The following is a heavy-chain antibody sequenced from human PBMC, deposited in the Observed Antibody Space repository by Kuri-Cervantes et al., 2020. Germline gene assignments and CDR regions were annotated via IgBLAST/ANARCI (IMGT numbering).Heavy chain of an antibody. CDR1: DYSISSEYH. V-gene: IGHV4-38-2*01. CDR2: INHGGST. CDR3: ASRRDYDSGGYLPNWFDP. J-gene: IGHJ5*02. D-gene: IGHD3-22*01. Sequence: SETLSLTCAISDYSISSEYHWVWIRQPPGKGLEWIGGINHGGSTKYNPSLKSRVTISVDTSKNQFFLKLSSVTAADTAVYYCASRRDYDSGGYLPNWFDPWGQGTLVTVSS.